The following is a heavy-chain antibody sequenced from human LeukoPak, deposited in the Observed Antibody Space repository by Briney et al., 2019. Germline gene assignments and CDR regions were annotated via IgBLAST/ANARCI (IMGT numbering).Heavy chain of an antibody. J-gene: IGHJ6*02. CDR1: GFTFSNYA. D-gene: IGHD3-10*01. V-gene: IGHV3-23*01. CDR2: ISGSADNT. Sequence: GGSLRLSCAASGFTFSNYAMSWVRQAPGKGLEWVSGISGSADNTYYADSVKGRFRIFRDNSKNTQYLQMNSLRAEDTAVYYCAKDRSYYGSGSPSMDVWGQGTTVTVSS. CDR3: AKDRSYYGSGSPSMDV.